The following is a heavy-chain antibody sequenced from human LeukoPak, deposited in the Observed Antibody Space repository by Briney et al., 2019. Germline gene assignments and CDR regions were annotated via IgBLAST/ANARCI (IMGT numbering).Heavy chain of an antibody. CDR2: INSDGGST. Sequence: GGSLRLSCAASGFTFSSYWMHWVRQAPGKGLVWVSRINSDGGSTSYADSVKGRFTISRDNAKNTLYLQMNSLRAEDTAVYYCATLPSRQWLVPGGDYWGQGTLVTVSS. V-gene: IGHV3-74*01. J-gene: IGHJ4*02. CDR3: ATLPSRQWLVPGGDY. CDR1: GFTFSSYW. D-gene: IGHD6-19*01.